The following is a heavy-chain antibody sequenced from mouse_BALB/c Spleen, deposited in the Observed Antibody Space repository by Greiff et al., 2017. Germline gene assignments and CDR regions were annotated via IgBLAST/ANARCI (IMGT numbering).Heavy chain of an antibody. CDR1: GYSITSGYY. CDR2: ISYDGSN. CDR3: ARGYDEGAYYAMDY. J-gene: IGHJ4*01. D-gene: IGHD2-12*01. Sequence: DVKLQESGPGLVKPSQSLSLTCTVTGYSITSGYYWNWIRQFPGNKLEWMGYISYDGSNNYNPSLKNRISITRDTSKNQFFLKLNSVTTEDTATYYCARGYDEGAYYAMDYWGQGTSVTVSS. V-gene: IGHV3-6*02.